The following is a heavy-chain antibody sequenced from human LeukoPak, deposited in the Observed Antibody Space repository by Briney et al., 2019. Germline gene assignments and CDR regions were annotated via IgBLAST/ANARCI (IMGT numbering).Heavy chain of an antibody. D-gene: IGHD2-2*01. J-gene: IGHJ3*02. V-gene: IGHV3-33*01. CDR2: IWYDGSNK. CDR1: GFTFSSYG. Sequence: PGRSLRLSCAAPGFTFSSYGMHWVRQAPGKGLEWVAVIWYDGSNKYYADSVKGRFTISRDNSKNTLYLQMNSLRAEDTAVYYCATPSLRVVPTYDAFDIWGQGTMVTVSS. CDR3: ATPSLRVVPTYDAFDI.